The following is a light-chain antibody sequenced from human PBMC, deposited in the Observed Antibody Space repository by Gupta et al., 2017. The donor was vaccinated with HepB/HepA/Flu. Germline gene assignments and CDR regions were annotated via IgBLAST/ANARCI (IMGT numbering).Light chain of an antibody. J-gene: IGKJ3*01. Sequence: DIQMTQSPSSLSASVGDRVTITCRTSQSISNSLNWYRQRPGETPNVLIYGASTLQSGVTSRFSGSGSGTEFTLAISGLQPEDFATYYCQESHSSQFTFGPGTKVYLK. CDR1: QSISNS. CDR2: GAS. V-gene: IGKV1-39*01. CDR3: QESHSSQFT.